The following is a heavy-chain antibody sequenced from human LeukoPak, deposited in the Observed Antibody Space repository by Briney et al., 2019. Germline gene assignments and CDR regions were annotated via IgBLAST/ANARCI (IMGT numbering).Heavy chain of an antibody. D-gene: IGHD3-22*01. Sequence: PSETLSLTCTVLSDSMRNHYWSWIRQPPGKGLEWIGYGHYSGSTNYNASLKSRVTISVDTSKKQFSLQLTSVTAADTALYYCASSTYYSDTEGGMLDFDYWGRGTLVTVSS. CDR1: SDSMRNHY. CDR3: ASSTYYSDTEGGMLDFDY. J-gene: IGHJ4*02. CDR2: GHYSGST. V-gene: IGHV4-59*08.